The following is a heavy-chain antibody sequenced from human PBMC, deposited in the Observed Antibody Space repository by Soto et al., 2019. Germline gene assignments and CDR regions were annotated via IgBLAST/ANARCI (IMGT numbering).Heavy chain of an antibody. CDR2: TYYRSKWYN. Sequence: SQTLSLTCGISGDSVSSNSAAWHWISQSPSRGLEWLGRTYYRSKWYNDYAVSVKSRITINPDTSKNQFSLQLNSVTPEDTAVYYCAKDFYGSGSFNVWGQGTTVTVSS. CDR1: GDSVSSNSAA. V-gene: IGHV6-1*01. CDR3: AKDFYGSGSFNV. J-gene: IGHJ6*02. D-gene: IGHD3-10*01.